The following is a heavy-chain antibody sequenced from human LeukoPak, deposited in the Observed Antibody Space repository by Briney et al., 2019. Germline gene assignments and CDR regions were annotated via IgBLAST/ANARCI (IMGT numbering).Heavy chain of an antibody. CDR3: ARYSSSFY. V-gene: IGHV4-39*01. Sequence: SQTLSLTCTVSGDSISSSGFYWGWIRQPPGKGLEWIGSIYYSGSTYYNPSLKSRVTIFVDTSKNQFTLKLSSVTAADTAVYYCARYSSSFYWGQGTLVTVSS. D-gene: IGHD6-6*01. CDR1: GDSISSSGFY. CDR2: IYYSGST. J-gene: IGHJ4*02.